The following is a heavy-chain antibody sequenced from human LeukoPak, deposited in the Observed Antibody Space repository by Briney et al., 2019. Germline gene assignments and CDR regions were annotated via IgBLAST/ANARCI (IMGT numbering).Heavy chain of an antibody. CDR2: INQDGGEK. Sequence: PGGSLRLSCAASGFTFSNYWMTWVRQAPGKGLEWVANINQDGGEKYYVGSVKGRFTISRDNSNNTLYVQMNSLRAEDTAVYYCAKSRSGSANWALRIFDNWGQGALVTVSS. D-gene: IGHD1-1*01. CDR3: AKSRSGSANWALRIFDN. CDR1: GFTFSNYW. J-gene: IGHJ4*02. V-gene: IGHV3-7*03.